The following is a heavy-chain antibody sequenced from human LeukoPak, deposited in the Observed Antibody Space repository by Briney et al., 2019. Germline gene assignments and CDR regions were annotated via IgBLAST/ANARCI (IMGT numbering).Heavy chain of an antibody. V-gene: IGHV3-30*04. J-gene: IGHJ4*02. CDR3: ARDGGVGLGRYYYDSSGYPQYYFDY. CDR2: ISYDGSNK. D-gene: IGHD3-22*01. Sequence: GGSLRLSCAASGFTLSSYAMHWVRQAPGKGLEWVAVISYDGSNKYYADSVKGRFTISRDNSKNTLYLQMNSLRAEDTAVYYCARDGGVGLGRYYYDSSGYPQYYFDYWGQGTLVTVSS. CDR1: GFTLSSYA.